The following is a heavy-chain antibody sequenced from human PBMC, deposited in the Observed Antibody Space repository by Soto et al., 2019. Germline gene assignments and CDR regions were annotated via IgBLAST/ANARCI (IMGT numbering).Heavy chain of an antibody. CDR1: GYTFTRYG. V-gene: IGHV1-18*01. CDR2: ISGYNGDT. Sequence: GASVKVSCKASGYTFTRYGISWVRQAPGQGIEWMGWISGYNGDTNYAQKFQDRVSMTIDTSTGTAYMELRSLTSDDTAIYYCAKNGQPPYYYYGLDVWGQGTKVTVSS. D-gene: IGHD2-8*01. J-gene: IGHJ6*02. CDR3: AKNGQPPYYYYGLDV.